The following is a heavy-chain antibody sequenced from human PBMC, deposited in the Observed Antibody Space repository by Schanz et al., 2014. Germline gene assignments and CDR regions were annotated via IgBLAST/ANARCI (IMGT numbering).Heavy chain of an antibody. CDR2: ISYDGINK. CDR1: GFPFSTYS. Sequence: QVQLVESGGGLVKPGGSLRLSCVASGFPFSTYSIHWVRQAPGKGLEWVAVISYDGINKYYADSVKGRFTISRGNSKNTLYLEMTSLRGEDTAVYYCARENLNWEAFDIWGQGTVVTVSS. D-gene: IGHD7-27*01. CDR3: ARENLNWEAFDI. J-gene: IGHJ3*02. V-gene: IGHV3-30*03.